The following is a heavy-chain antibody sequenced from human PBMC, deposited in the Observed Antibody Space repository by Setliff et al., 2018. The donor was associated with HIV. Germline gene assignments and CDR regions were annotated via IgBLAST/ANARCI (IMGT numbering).Heavy chain of an antibody. Sequence: SETLSLTCAVYGGSFSGYYWSWIRQPPGKGLEWIGEIDHSGSTNYNPSLKSRVTISVDTSKNQFSLKLSSVTAADTAVYYCARVVGTRAVDYWGQGTLVTVSS. J-gene: IGHJ4*02. CDR3: ARVVGTRAVDY. CDR2: IDHSGST. V-gene: IGHV4-34*01. CDR1: GGSFSGYY. D-gene: IGHD2-21*02.